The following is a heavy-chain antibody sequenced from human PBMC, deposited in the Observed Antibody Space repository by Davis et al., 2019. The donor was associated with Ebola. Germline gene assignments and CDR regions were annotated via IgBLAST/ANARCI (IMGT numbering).Heavy chain of an antibody. D-gene: IGHD4-17*01. V-gene: IGHV4-59*01. Sequence: SETLSLTCTASGASISSYYWSWIRQPPGKGLEWIGNIHYLGNTNYNPSLKSRVTMSVDTSKNQFSLKLSAVTAADTAVYYCARGNYGDYIVLYYYNMDVWGQGTTVTVSS. J-gene: IGHJ6*02. CDR1: GASISSYY. CDR3: ARGNYGDYIVLYYYNMDV. CDR2: IHYLGNT.